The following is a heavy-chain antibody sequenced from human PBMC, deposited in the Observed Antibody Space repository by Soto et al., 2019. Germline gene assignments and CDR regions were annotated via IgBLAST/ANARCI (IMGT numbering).Heavy chain of an antibody. CDR1: GYTFTSYG. CDR3: ARDRMVYGDYVSGQTQTDAFDI. Sequence: ASVKVSCKASGYTFTSYGISWVRQAPGQGLEWMGWISAYNGNTNYAQKLQGRVTMTTDTSTSTAYMELRSLRSDDTAVYYCARDRMVYGDYVSGQTQTDAFDIWGQGTMVTVSS. V-gene: IGHV1-18*01. CDR2: ISAYNGNT. J-gene: IGHJ3*02. D-gene: IGHD4-17*01.